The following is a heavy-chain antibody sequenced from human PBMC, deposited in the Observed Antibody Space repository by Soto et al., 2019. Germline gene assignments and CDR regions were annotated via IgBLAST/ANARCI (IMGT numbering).Heavy chain of an antibody. CDR3: ARIRDRSYYFDY. Sequence: LSLSCAASGFTFSDYYMSWIRQAPGKGLEWVSYISSSSSYTNYADSVKGRFTISRDNAKNSLYLQMNSLRAEDTAVYYCARIRDRSYYFDYWGQGTLVTVSS. V-gene: IGHV3-11*06. CDR2: ISSSSSYT. J-gene: IGHJ4*02. CDR1: GFTFSDYY.